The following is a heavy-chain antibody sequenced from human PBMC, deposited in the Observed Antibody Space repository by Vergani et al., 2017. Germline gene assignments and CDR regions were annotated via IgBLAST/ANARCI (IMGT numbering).Heavy chain of an antibody. J-gene: IGHJ5*02. CDR2: INPNSGGT. D-gene: IGHD6-13*01. Sequence: QVQLVQSGAEVKKPGASVKVSCKASGYTFTGYYMHWVRQAPGQGLEWMGWINPNSGGTNYAQKFQGRVTMTRDTSISTAYMELSRLRSDDTAVYYCARGVVGYSSSWDWFDPWGQGTLVTVSS. CDR3: ARGVVGYSSSWDWFDP. CDR1: GYTFTGYY. V-gene: IGHV1-2*02.